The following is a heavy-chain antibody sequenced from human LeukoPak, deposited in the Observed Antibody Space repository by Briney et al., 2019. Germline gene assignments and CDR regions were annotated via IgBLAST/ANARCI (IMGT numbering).Heavy chain of an antibody. D-gene: IGHD3-3*01. Sequence: PSETLSLTCTVSGGSTSSGSYYWTWIRQYPGKGLEWIGYTHYSGSGYNNPSLKSRVTISVDTSKSQFSLKLNSVTAADTAVYFCARAILTASGFVWHFDLWGRGTLVTVSS. CDR3: ARAILTASGFVWHFDL. CDR2: THYSGSG. CDR1: GGSTSSGSYY. J-gene: IGHJ2*01. V-gene: IGHV4-31*03.